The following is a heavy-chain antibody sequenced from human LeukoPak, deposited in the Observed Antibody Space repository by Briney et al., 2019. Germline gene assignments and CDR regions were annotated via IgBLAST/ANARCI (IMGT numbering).Heavy chain of an antibody. CDR3: ARGDLEWFSSWFDP. CDR1: GGTFSSYA. CDR2: IIPIFGTA. J-gene: IGHJ5*02. D-gene: IGHD3-3*01. Sequence: SVKVSCEASGGTFSSYAISWVRQAPGQGLEWMGGIIPIFGTANYAQKFQGRVTITTDESTSTAYMELSSLRSEDTAVYYCARGDLEWFSSWFDPWGQGTLVTVSS. V-gene: IGHV1-69*05.